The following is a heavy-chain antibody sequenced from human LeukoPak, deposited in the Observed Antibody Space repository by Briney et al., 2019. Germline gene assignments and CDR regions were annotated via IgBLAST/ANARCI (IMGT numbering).Heavy chain of an antibody. V-gene: IGHV3-23*01. J-gene: IGHJ4*02. CDR1: GFTFSTYV. CDR2: NSVGAEYI. Sequence: GGSLRLSCAASGFTFSTYVMNWFRQAPGKGLECVSTNSVGAEYIFYADSVKGRFTISRDDSNNALYLQMHSLRAEDTALYYCASGPPFLKYFEYWGQGTLVTVSS. D-gene: IGHD3-3*01. CDR3: ASGPPFLKYFEY.